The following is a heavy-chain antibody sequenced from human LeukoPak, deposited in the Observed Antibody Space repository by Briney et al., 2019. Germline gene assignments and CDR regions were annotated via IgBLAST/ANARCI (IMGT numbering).Heavy chain of an antibody. CDR3: AKDIVGVPAAIGYYYYYGMDV. CDR2: ISYDGSNK. D-gene: IGHD2-2*01. J-gene: IGHJ6*02. Sequence: GSLRLSCAASGFTFSSYGIHWVRQAPGKGLEWVAVISYDGSNKYYADSVKGRFTISRDNSKNTLYLQMNSLRAEDTAVYYCAKDIVGVPAAIGYYYYYGMDVWGQGTTVTVSS. CDR1: GFTFSSYG. V-gene: IGHV3-30*18.